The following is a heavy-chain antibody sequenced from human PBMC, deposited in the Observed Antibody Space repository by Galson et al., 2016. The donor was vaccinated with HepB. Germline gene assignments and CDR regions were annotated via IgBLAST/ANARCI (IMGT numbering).Heavy chain of an antibody. D-gene: IGHD2-21*02. CDR1: GFNFGSYA. J-gene: IGHJ4*02. CDR2: ISHDGSSK. Sequence: SLRLSCAASGFNFGSYAMHWVRQAPGKGLEWVAVISHDGSSKYYADSVKGRLTISRDNSNNALFLEMNSLRAEDTAVYYCANEYEAYCGGACYPYYFGHWGKGTLVAVSS. CDR3: ANEYEAYCGGACYPYYFGH. V-gene: IGHV3-30*18.